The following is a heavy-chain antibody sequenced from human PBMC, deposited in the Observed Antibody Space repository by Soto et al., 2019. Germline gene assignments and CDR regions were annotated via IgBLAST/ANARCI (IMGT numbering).Heavy chain of an antibody. CDR2: IYYSGST. V-gene: IGHV4-39*01. D-gene: IGHD3-16*01. CDR1: GGSISSSSYY. Sequence: SETLSLTCTVSGGSISSSSYYWGWIRQPPGKGLEWIGSIYYSGSTYYNPSLKSRVTISVDTSKNQFSLKLSSVTAADTAVYYCARLGRNMITFGGTPSIQGFDYWGQGTLVTVYS. J-gene: IGHJ4*02. CDR3: ARLGRNMITFGGTPSIQGFDY.